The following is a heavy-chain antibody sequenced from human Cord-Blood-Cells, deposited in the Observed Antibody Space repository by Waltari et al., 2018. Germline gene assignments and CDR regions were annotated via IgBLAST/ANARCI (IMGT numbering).Heavy chain of an antibody. CDR2: INPNSGGT. D-gene: IGHD7-27*01. J-gene: IGHJ3*02. CDR1: GYTFTGYY. Sequence: QVQLVQSGAEVKKPGASVKVSCKASGYTFTGYYMHWVRQAPGQGLEWMGWINPNSGGTNYAQKFQGRVTMTRDTSISTAYMELSRLRSDDTAVYYCAREVWGLGIPRGAFDIWGQGTMVTVSS. V-gene: IGHV1-2*02. CDR3: AREVWGLGIPRGAFDI.